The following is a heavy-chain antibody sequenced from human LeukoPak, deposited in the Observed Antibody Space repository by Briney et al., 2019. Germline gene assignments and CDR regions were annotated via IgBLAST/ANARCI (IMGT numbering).Heavy chain of an antibody. CDR2: IYTSGST. D-gene: IGHD6-13*01. J-gene: IGHJ5*02. Sequence: SETLSLTCTVSGGSISSYYWSWIRQPAGKGLEWIGRIYTSGSTNYNPSLKSRVTMSVDTSKNQFSLKLSSVTGADTAVYYCARDWGRKGYSANAWFDPWGQRTLVTVSS. CDR3: ARDWGRKGYSANAWFDP. V-gene: IGHV4-4*07. CDR1: GGSISSYY.